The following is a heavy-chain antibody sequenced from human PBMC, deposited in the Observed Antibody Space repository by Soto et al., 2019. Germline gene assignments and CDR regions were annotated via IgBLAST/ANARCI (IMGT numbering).Heavy chain of an antibody. V-gene: IGHV1-18*01. CDR1: GYTFTSYG. CDR2: ISAYNGNT. Sequence: ASVKVSCKASGYTFTSYGISWVRQAPGQGLEWMGWISAYNGNTNYAQKLQGRVTMTTDTSTSTAYMELRSLRSDDTAVYYCARVYYGSGSSLYYYYYYYMDVWGKGTTVTVS. CDR3: ARVYYGSGSSLYYYYYYYMDV. D-gene: IGHD3-10*01. J-gene: IGHJ6*03.